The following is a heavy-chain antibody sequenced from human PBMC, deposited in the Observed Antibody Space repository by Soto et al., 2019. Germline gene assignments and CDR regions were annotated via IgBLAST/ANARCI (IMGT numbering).Heavy chain of an antibody. Sequence: PGGSLRLSCAAPGFTFSLYSMIWVRQAPGKGLEWVASITSSSSYIYYEDSLKGRFTISRDNAKNSLFLQLDSLRAEDTAVYFCVRARSTDSRPDYWGQGTLVTVS. CDR1: GFTFSLYS. D-gene: IGHD3-22*01. CDR3: VRARSTDSRPDY. J-gene: IGHJ4*02. V-gene: IGHV3-21*01. CDR2: ITSSSSYI.